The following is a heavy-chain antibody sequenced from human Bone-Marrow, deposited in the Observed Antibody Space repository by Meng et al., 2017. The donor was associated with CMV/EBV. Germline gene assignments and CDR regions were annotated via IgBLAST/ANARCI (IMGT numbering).Heavy chain of an antibody. D-gene: IGHD1-14*01. CDR3: ARETYRTVRDYYYGMDV. V-gene: IGHV3-74*01. CDR2: INSDGSST. J-gene: IGHJ6*02. Sequence: GESLKISCAASGFTFSSYWMHWVRQAPGKGLVWVSRINSDGSSTGYADSVKGRFTISRDNAKNTLYLQMNSLRAEDTAVYYCARETYRTVRDYYYGMDVWGQGTTVTVSS. CDR1: GFTFSSYW.